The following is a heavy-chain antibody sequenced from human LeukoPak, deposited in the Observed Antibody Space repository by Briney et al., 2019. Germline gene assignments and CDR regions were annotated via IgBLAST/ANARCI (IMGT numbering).Heavy chain of an antibody. D-gene: IGHD6-19*01. CDR1: RFTFRSYS. CDR2: ISTINTI. J-gene: IGHJ4*02. CDR3: ARFHSSGSGFDG. Sequence: GGYLRLSCAASRFTFRSYSMNWVRQAPGKGLEWVSYISTINTIYYGDSVKGRFTISRDNAKNSLYLQMNSLSDEDTAVYYCARFHSSGSGFDGWGQGTLVTVAS. V-gene: IGHV3-48*02.